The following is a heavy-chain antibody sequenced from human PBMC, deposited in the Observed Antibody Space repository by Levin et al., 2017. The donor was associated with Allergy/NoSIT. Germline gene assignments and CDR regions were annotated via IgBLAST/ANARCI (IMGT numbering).Heavy chain of an antibody. Sequence: GESLKISCKASGYTFTSYGISWVRQAPGQGLEWMGWISAYNGNTNYAQKLQGRVTMTTDTSTSTAYMELRSLRSDDTAVYYCARVWYYYYYGMDVWGQGTTVTVSS. CDR1: GYTFTSYG. CDR3: ARVWYYYYYGMDV. CDR2: ISAYNGNT. J-gene: IGHJ6*02. V-gene: IGHV1-18*01. D-gene: IGHD2-21*01.